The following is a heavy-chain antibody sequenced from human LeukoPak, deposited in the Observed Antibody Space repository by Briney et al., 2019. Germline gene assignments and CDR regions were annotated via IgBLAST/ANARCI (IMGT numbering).Heavy chain of an antibody. CDR2: LGGSGGST. J-gene: IGHJ4*02. V-gene: IGHV3-23*01. Sequence: GGSLRLSCAAAGFTFSSYSMTWVRQAPGEGLEWVSALGGSGGSTVYADSVKGRFTISRDNSVNTLYLQMNSLTAEDTAVYYCAKRMSTLRTFDYWGQGSLVTVSS. D-gene: IGHD5-24*01. CDR1: GFTFSSYS. CDR3: AKRMSTLRTFDY.